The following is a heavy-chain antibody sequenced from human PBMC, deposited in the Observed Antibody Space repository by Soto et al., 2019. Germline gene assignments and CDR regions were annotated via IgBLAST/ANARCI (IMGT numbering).Heavy chain of an antibody. CDR2: ISSNNGFV. CDR1: GFTFSGYN. CDR3: AKDFGSGSIYFDP. Sequence: GSLRLSCAASGFTFSGYNMNWVRQAPGRGLEWVSYISSNNGFVSYADSVKGRFTISRDNAKNSLYLQMNSLRPEDTAVYYCAKDFGSGSIYFDPWGQGTLVTVSS. D-gene: IGHD6-19*01. J-gene: IGHJ5*02. V-gene: IGHV3-21*05.